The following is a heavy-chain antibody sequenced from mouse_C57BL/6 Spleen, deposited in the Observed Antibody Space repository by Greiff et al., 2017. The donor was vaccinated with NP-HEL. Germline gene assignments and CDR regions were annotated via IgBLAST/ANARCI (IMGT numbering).Heavy chain of an antibody. J-gene: IGHJ3*01. CDR1: GYAFSSSW. Sequence: QVQLKESGPELVKPGASVKISCKASGYAFSSSWMNWVKQRPGKGLEWIGRIYPGDGDTNYNGKFKGKATLTADKSSSTAYMQLSSLTSEDSAVYFCARSHLAWFAYWGQGTLVTVSA. CDR3: ARSHLAWFAY. CDR2: IYPGDGDT. V-gene: IGHV1-82*01.